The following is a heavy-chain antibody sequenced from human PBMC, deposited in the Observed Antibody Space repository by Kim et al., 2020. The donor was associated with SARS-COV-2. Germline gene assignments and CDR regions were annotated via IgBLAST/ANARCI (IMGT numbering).Heavy chain of an antibody. CDR1: GFTFSSYA. V-gene: IGHV3-23*01. Sequence: GGSLRLSCAASGFTFSSYAMSWVRQAPGKGLEWVSAISGSGGSTYYADSVKGRFTISRDNSKNTLYLQMNSLRAEDTAVYYCAKDLDERSVRPDAFDIWGQGTMVTVSS. D-gene: IGHD3-10*01. CDR3: AKDLDERSVRPDAFDI. CDR2: ISGSGGST. J-gene: IGHJ3*02.